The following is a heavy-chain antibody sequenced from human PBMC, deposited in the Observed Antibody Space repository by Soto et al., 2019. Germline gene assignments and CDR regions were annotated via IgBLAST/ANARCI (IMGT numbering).Heavy chain of an antibody. V-gene: IGHV1-2*04. CDR2: INPHTGVT. Sequence: ASVKVSCKASGYTFTSYYIHWVRQAPGQGLEWMGWINPHTGVTNYAQNFQGWVTMTRDTSISTVYMEMTRLKSDDTAIYYCARGSGGVAGLLDPWGQGTLVTVSS. D-gene: IGHD6-19*01. CDR3: ARGSGGVAGLLDP. CDR1: GYTFTSYY. J-gene: IGHJ5*02.